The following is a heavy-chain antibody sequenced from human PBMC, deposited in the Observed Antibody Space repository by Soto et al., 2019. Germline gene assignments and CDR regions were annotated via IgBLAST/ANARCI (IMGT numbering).Heavy chain of an antibody. D-gene: IGHD2-8*02. CDR1: GGSFSGYC. Sequence: SETLSLTCAVYGGSFSGYCWTWIRQPPGTGLEWIGEINHSGSTNYNPSLKSRVTISVDTSKNQFSLRLTSVTAADTAVYYCARDKITGLFDYWGQGTLVTVSS. J-gene: IGHJ4*02. CDR2: INHSGST. V-gene: IGHV4-34*01. CDR3: ARDKITGLFDY.